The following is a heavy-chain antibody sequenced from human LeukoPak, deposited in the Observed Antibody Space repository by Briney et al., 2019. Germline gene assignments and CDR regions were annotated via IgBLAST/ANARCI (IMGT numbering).Heavy chain of an antibody. CDR3: ARGRSSSSSSWYRY. D-gene: IGHD6-13*01. CDR1: GYTFTGYY. CDR2: INPNSGGT. V-gene: IGHV1-2*02. J-gene: IGHJ4*02. Sequence: ASVTVSCKASGYTFTGYYMHWVRQAPGQGLEWMGWINPNSGGTNYAQKFQGRVTMTRDTSISTAYMELSRLRSDDTAVYYCARGRSSSSSSWYRYWGQGTLVTVSS.